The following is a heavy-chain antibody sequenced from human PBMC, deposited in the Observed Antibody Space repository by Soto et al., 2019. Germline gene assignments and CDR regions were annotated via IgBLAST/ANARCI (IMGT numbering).Heavy chain of an antibody. CDR3: ATKGRIAAAGRAGSYYYGMDV. CDR1: GGTFSSYA. V-gene: IGHV1-69*01. D-gene: IGHD6-13*01. Sequence: QVQLVQSGAEVKKPGSSVKVSCKASGGTFSSYAISWVRQAPGQGLEWMGGIIPIFGTANYAQKFQGRVTITADESTSTAYMELSSLRSEDTAVYYCATKGRIAAAGRAGSYYYGMDVWGQGTTVTVSS. CDR2: IIPIFGTA. J-gene: IGHJ6*02.